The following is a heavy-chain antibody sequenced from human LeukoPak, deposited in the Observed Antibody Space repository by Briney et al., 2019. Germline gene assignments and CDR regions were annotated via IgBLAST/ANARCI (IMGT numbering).Heavy chain of an antibody. J-gene: IGHJ5*02. D-gene: IGHD5-24*01. CDR2: INPSDGST. V-gene: IGHV1-46*01. CDR3: ATDHSMANTAWWFDP. Sequence: ASVKVSCKASGYTFTSYGISWVRQAPGQGLEWMGIINPSDGSTTYAQKFQGRVTMTRDMSTSTVYMELSSLRSEDTAFYYCATDHSMANTAWWFDPWGQGTLVTVSS. CDR1: GYTFTSYG.